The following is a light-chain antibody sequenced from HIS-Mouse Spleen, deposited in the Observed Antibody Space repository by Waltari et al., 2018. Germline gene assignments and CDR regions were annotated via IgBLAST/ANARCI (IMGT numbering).Light chain of an antibody. V-gene: IGKV1-5*03. CDR3: QQYNSYSRT. CDR2: KAS. J-gene: IGKJ1*01. CDR1: QSISSW. Sequence: DIQMTQSPSTLSASVGDRVTITCRASQSISSWLAWYQQKPGKAPKLPIYKASSLESGVPSRFSGSGSGTEFTLTISSLQPDDFATYYCQQYNSYSRTFGQGTKVEIK.